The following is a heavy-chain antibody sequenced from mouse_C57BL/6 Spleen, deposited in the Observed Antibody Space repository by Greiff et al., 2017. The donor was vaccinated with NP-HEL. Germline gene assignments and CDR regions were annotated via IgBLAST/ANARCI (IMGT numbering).Heavy chain of an antibody. CDR3: ARGYYDYFDY. CDR2: IRFKSDNYAT. J-gene: IGHJ2*01. CDR1: GFTFSNYW. Sequence: EVKLVESGGGLVQPGGSMKLSCVASGFTFSNYWMNWVRQSPEKGLEWVAQIRFKSDNYATHYAVSVKGKFTISRDDSKSSVYLQMNNLRAEDTGMYYCARGYYDYFDYWGQGTTLTVSS. D-gene: IGHD1-1*01. V-gene: IGHV6-3*01.